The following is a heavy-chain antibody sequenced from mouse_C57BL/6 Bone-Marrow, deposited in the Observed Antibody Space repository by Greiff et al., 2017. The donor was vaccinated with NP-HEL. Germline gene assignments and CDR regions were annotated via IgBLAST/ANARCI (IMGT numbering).Heavy chain of an antibody. CDR3: AREGYYGSRGFAY. CDR1: GYTFTSYW. J-gene: IGHJ3*01. D-gene: IGHD1-1*01. Sequence: QVQLQQSGAELVKPGASVKLSCKASGYTFTSYWMHWVKQRPGQGLEWIGMIHPNSGSTNYNEKFKSKATLTVDKSSSTAYMQLSSLTSEDSAVYYCAREGYYGSRGFAYWGQGTLVTVSA. CDR2: IHPNSGST. V-gene: IGHV1-64*01.